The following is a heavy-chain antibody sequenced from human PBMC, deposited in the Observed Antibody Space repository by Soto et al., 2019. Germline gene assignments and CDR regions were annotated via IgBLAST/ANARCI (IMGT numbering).Heavy chain of an antibody. CDR3: AHAVAERYFDWFLDFDY. J-gene: IGHJ4*02. V-gene: IGHV2-5*02. D-gene: IGHD3-9*01. CDR1: GFSLSTSGVG. Sequence: SGPTLVNPTQTLTLTCTFSGFSLSTSGVGVGWIRQPPGKALEWLALIYWDDDKRYSPSLKSRLTITKDTSKNQVVLTMTNMDPVDTATYYCAHAVAERYFDWFLDFDYWGQGTLVTVSS. CDR2: IYWDDDK.